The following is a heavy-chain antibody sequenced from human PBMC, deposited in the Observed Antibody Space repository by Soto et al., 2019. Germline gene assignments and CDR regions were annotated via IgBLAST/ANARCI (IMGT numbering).Heavy chain of an antibody. J-gene: IGHJ3*02. Sequence: ASETLSLTCTVSGGSISSSSYYWGWIRQPPGKGLEWIGSIYYSGSTYYNPSLKSRVTISVDTSKNQFSLKLSSVTAADTAVYYCARHRDGLLGDAFDIWGQGTMVTVSS. V-gene: IGHV4-39*01. CDR1: GGSISSSSYY. D-gene: IGHD2-15*01. CDR3: ARHRDGLLGDAFDI. CDR2: IYYSGST.